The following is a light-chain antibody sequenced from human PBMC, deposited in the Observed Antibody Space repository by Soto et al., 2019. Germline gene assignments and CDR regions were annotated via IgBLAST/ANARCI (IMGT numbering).Light chain of an antibody. J-gene: IGKJ1*01. V-gene: IGKV3-15*01. CDR3: QQYNNRPKT. CDR2: GAS. Sequence: EIVMTQSPATISVFLGERATLSCRASTRVSSNLAWYQQKPGQAPRILIYGASTKATGIPARFSCSGSGTEFTLTISSLQSEDFAVYYCQQYNNRPKTFGQGTKVDIK. CDR1: TRVSSN.